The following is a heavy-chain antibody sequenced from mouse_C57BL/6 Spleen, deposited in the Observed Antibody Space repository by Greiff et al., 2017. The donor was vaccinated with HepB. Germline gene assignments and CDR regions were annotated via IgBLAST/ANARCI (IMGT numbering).Heavy chain of an antibody. J-gene: IGHJ2*01. Sequence: EVKLVESGGDLVKPGGSLKLSCTASGFTFSSYGMSWVRQTPDKRLEWVATISSGGSYTYYPDSVKGRFTISRDNAKNTLYLQMSSLKSEDTAMYYCARQGYYGSRDYFDYWGQGTTLTVSS. CDR3: ARQGYYGSRDYFDY. D-gene: IGHD1-1*01. V-gene: IGHV5-6*01. CDR2: ISSGGSYT. CDR1: GFTFSSYG.